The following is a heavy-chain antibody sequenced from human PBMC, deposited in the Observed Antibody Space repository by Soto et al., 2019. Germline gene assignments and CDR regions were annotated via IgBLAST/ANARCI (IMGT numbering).Heavy chain of an antibody. D-gene: IGHD2-21*02. V-gene: IGHV5-10-1*01. Sequence: PXDSLKVSCKCSEHTFTTYWITLVLQMPGRGLEWMGRIDPSDSYTNYSPSFQGHVTISADKSTNTAYLEWRSLKASDSAIYYCACTRQDYGDRAYDYWGQGTLVTGSS. J-gene: IGHJ4*02. CDR1: EHTFTTYW. CDR2: IDPSDSYT. CDR3: ACTRQDYGDRAYDY.